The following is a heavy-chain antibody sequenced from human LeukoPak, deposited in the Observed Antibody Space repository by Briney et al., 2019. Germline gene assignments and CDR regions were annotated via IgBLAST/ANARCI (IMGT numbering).Heavy chain of an antibody. CDR2: IYYDGNGK. CDR1: GFAFSNYG. D-gene: IGHD3-10*01. Sequence: TGGSLRLSCAGSGFAFSNYGMHWVRQAPGKGLEWVALIYYDGNGKYYADSVKGRFTISRDNSKNTLYLQMGSLRAEDMAVYYCTRDWYYGTFDIWGQGTMVTVSS. CDR3: TRDWYYGTFDI. J-gene: IGHJ3*02. V-gene: IGHV3-30*02.